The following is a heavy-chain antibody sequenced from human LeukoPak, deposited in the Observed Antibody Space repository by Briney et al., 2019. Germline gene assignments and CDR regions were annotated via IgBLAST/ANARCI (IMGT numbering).Heavy chain of an antibody. CDR3: ARGGYYDSSGYYGGVFDY. J-gene: IGHJ4*02. V-gene: IGHV3-53*01. CDR2: IYSGGST. Sequence: GGSLRLSCAASGFTVSSNYMSWVRQAPGKGLEWVSVIYSGGSTYYADSVKGRFTISRDNSKNTLYLQMNSLRAEDTAVYYCARGGYYDSSGYYGGVFDYWGQGTLVTVSS. D-gene: IGHD3-22*01. CDR1: GFTVSSNY.